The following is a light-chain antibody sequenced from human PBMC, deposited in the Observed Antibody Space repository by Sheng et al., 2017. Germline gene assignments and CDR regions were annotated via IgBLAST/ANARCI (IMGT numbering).Light chain of an antibody. CDR2: GAS. V-gene: IGKV1-12*01. CDR3: QQADSLPPT. J-gene: IGKJ4*01. Sequence: DIQMTQSPSSLSASVGDRVTITCRASQGIRDSLVWYQQKPGKAPKLLIFGASSLQSGVPSRFSGSGSGTDFTLTISSLQPEDFATYYCQQADSLPPTFGGGTKVEIK. CDR1: QGIRDS.